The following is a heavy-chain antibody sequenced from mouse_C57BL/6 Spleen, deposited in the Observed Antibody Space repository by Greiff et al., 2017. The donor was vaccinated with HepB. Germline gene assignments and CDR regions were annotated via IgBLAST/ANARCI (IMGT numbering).Heavy chain of an antibody. V-gene: IGHV1-4*01. CDR1: GYTFTSYT. Sequence: VQLQQSGAELARPGASVKMSCKASGYTFTSYTMHWVKQRPGQGLEWIGYINPSSGYTKYNQKFKDKATLTADKSSSTAYMQLSSLTSADSAVYYCARESFYYGNYIDYWGQGTTLTVSS. J-gene: IGHJ2*01. CDR3: ARESFYYGNYIDY. D-gene: IGHD2-1*01. CDR2: INPSSGYT.